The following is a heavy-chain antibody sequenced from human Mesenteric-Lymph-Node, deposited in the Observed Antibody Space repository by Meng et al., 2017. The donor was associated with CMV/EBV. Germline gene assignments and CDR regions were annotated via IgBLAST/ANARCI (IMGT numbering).Heavy chain of an antibody. CDR2: IYIDGNT. CDR1: GFTVSSVY. V-gene: IGHV3-53*05. Sequence: GESLKISCAASGFTVSSVYMTWVRQAPGKGLEWVSVIYIDGNTHYADSVKGRFTISRDNSKNTLYLQMNSLRAEDTAVYYCTKEGGDHHWGQGTLVTVSS. D-gene: IGHD2-21*02. CDR3: TKEGGDHH. J-gene: IGHJ5*02.